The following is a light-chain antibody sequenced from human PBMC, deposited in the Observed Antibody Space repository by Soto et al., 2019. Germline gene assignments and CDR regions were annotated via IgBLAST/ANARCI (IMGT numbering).Light chain of an antibody. CDR2: AAS. CDR3: QQSYSTPRT. V-gene: IGKV1-39*01. CDR1: QSISSS. J-gene: IGKJ4*01. Sequence: DTQMTQSPSSLSASVGDRVTITCRASQSISSSLNWYQQKPGKAPKLLIYAASSLKSGVPSRFSGSGSGTDFILTISSLQPEDFAAYYCQQSYSTPRTFGGGTKVDIK.